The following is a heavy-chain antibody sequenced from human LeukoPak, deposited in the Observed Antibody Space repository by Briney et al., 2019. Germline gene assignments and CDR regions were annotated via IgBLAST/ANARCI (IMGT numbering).Heavy chain of an antibody. D-gene: IGHD5-12*01. CDR1: GGSFSGYY. V-gene: IGHV4-34*01. J-gene: IGHJ4*02. Sequence: PSETLSLTCAVYGGSFSGYYWSWIRQPPGKGLEWIGEINHSGSTNYNPSLKSRVTISVDTSKNQFSLKLSSVTAADTAAYYCARGIQWLRRGGFDYWGQGTLVTVSS. CDR3: ARGIQWLRRGGFDY. CDR2: INHSGST.